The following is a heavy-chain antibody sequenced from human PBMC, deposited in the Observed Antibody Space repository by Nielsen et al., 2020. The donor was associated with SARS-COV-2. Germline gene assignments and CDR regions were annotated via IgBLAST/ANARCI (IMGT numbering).Heavy chain of an antibody. CDR2: INTGNGNT. V-gene: IGHV1-3*04. D-gene: IGHD3-16*02. J-gene: IGHJ6*02. Sequence: ASVKVSCKASGYTFSSYAMHWVRQAPGQGLEWMGWINTGNGNTRYSQSFLGRVTISRDTSASTAHMELSSLRSEDTAVYFCAREGSYLGLGLMDVWGHGTTVTVSS. CDR1: GYTFSSYA. CDR3: AREGSYLGLGLMDV.